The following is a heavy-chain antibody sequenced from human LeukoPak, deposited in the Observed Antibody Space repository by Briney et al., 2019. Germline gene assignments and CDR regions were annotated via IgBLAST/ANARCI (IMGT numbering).Heavy chain of an antibody. J-gene: IGHJ3*02. D-gene: IGHD2-15*01. Sequence: GGSLRLSCAASGFTFSSYAMHWVRQAPGKGLEYVSAISSNGGSTYYANSVKGRFTISRDNSKNTLYLQMGSLRAEDMAVYYCARGGWDVVVVAATEVWTLDIWGQGTMVTVSS. CDR1: GFTFSSYA. V-gene: IGHV3-64*01. CDR2: ISSNGGST. CDR3: ARGGWDVVVVAATEVWTLDI.